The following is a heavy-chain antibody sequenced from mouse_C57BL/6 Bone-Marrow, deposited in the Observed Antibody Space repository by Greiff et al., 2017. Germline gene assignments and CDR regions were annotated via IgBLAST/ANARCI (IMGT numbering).Heavy chain of an antibody. CDR2: ISSGGSYT. Sequence: EVKLMESGGDLVKPGGSLKLSCAASGFTFSSYGMSWVRQTPDKRLEWVATISSGGSYTYYPDSVKGRFTISRDNAKNTLYLQMSSLKSEDTAMYYCSRHDLITEYYSMDYWGQGTSVTVSS. V-gene: IGHV5-6*01. J-gene: IGHJ4*01. CDR3: SRHDLITEYYSMDY. CDR1: GFTFSSYG. D-gene: IGHD2-4*01.